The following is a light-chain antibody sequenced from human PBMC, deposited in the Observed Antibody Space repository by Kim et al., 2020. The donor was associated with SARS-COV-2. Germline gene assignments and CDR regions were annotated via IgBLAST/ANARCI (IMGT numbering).Light chain of an antibody. J-gene: IGKJ2*01. Sequence: VSPGERTALYCKASQSVGNNLDWYQQNLGQPPRLLIYGASTRATGIPARFSGSGSGTDFTLTISSLQSEDFAVYYCQQYNDWPPFIFGQGTKLEI. CDR2: GAS. V-gene: IGKV3-15*01. CDR1: QSVGNN. CDR3: QQYNDWPPFI.